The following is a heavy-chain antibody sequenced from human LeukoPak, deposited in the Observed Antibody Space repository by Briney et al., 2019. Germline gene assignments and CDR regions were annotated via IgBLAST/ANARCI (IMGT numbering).Heavy chain of an antibody. CDR2: IIPIFGTA. CDR3: ARGTGSGWYRPSLNWFAP. CDR1: GGTFSSYA. V-gene: IGHV1-69*06. Sequence: ASVNLSCTASGGTFSSYAIGWARQAPRQGLEWMGGIIPIFGTANYAQKFQGRVTITADKSTSTAYMEMSSLRSEDTAVYYCARGTGSGWYRPSLNWFAPWGQGALVTVSS. D-gene: IGHD6-19*01. J-gene: IGHJ5*02.